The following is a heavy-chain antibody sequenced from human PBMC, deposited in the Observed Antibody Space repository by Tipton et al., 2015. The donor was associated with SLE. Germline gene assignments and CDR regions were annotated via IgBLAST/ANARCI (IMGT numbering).Heavy chain of an antibody. D-gene: IGHD1-26*01. CDR2: IYYSGST. V-gene: IGHV4-59*08. J-gene: IGHJ3*02. CDR1: GGSISSYY. CDR3: ARRGLLHAFDI. Sequence: TLSLTCTVSGGSISSYYWSWIRQPPGKGLEWIGYIYYSGSTNYNPSLKSRVTISVDTSKNQFSLKLTSVTAADTAVYYCARRGLLHAFDIWGQGTMVTVSS.